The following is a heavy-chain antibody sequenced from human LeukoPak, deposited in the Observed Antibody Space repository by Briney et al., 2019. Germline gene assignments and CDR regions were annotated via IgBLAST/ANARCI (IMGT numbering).Heavy chain of an antibody. CDR3: TTDLERGYSGYDWGMLDY. V-gene: IGHV1-69*04. Sequence: GASVKVSCKASGGTFSSYAISWVRQAPGQGLEWMGRIIPILGIANYAQKFQGRVTITADKSTSTAYMELSSLKTEDTAVYYCTTDLERGYSGYDWGMLDYWGQGTLVTVSS. CDR1: GGTFSSYA. J-gene: IGHJ4*02. CDR2: IIPILGIA. D-gene: IGHD5-12*01.